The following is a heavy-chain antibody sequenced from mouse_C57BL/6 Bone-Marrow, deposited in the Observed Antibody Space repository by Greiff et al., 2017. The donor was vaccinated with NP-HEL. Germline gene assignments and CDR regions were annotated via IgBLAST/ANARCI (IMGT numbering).Heavy chain of an antibody. D-gene: IGHD1-1*01. CDR2: IWTGGGT. J-gene: IGHJ2*01. CDR3: ARKRDYGSSAFDY. CDR1: GFSLTSYA. Sequence: VQLVESGPGLVAPSQSLSITCTVSGFSLTSYAISWVRQPPGKGLEWLGVIWTGGGTTYNSALKSRLSISKDNSKSQVFLKMNSLQTDDTARYYYARKRDYGSSAFDYWGQGTTLTVSS. V-gene: IGHV2-9-1*01.